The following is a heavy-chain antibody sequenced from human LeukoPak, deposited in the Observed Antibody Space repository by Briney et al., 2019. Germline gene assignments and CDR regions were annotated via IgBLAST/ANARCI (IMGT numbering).Heavy chain of an antibody. Sequence: SETLSLTCSVSGGSISSYYWSWIRQPPGKGLEWIGSFYYSGSTYHNPSLKSRVAISVDTSKNQFSLKLSSVTAADTAVYYCAIDRTLVRGVITHPFDYWGQGTLVTVSS. D-gene: IGHD3-10*01. CDR1: GGSISSYY. V-gene: IGHV4-59*04. J-gene: IGHJ4*02. CDR3: AIDRTLVRGVITHPFDY. CDR2: FYYSGST.